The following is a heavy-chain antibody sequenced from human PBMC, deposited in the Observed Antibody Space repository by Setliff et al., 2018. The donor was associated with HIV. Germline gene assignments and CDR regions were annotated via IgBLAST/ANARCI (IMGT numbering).Heavy chain of an antibody. CDR2: ISSSGSTI. J-gene: IGHJ4*02. Sequence: GSLRLSCAASGFTFSDYYMSWIRQAPGKGLEWVSYISSSGSTIYYVDSVKGRFTISRDNAENSLYLQMNSLRAEDTAVYYCARDYWAGAIDCWGQGTLVTVSS. D-gene: IGHD2-8*02. CDR1: GFTFSDYY. V-gene: IGHV3-11*04. CDR3: ARDYWAGAIDC.